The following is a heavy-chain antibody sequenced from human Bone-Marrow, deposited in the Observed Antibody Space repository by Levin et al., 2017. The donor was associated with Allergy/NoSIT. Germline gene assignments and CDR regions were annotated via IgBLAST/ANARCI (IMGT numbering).Heavy chain of an antibody. J-gene: IGHJ5*02. V-gene: IGHV3-21*01. CDR3: ARGSTNCSGGSCAWFDP. Sequence: PGESLKISCAASGFTFSSYSMNWVRQAPGKGLEWVSSISSSSSYIYYADSVKGRFTISRDNAKNSLYLQMNSLRAEDTAVYYCARGSTNCSGGSCAWFDPWGQGTLVTVSS. CDR1: GFTFSSYS. D-gene: IGHD2-15*01. CDR2: ISSSSSYI.